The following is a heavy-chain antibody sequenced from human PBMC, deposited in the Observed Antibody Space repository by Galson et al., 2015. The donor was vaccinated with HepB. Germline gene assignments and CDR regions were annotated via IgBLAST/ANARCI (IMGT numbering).Heavy chain of an antibody. V-gene: IGHV1-46*01. J-gene: IGHJ6*03. CDR1: GYTFTSYS. D-gene: IGHD4-11*01. CDR3: ARGRDDDGNLYYYSMDV. CDR2: INPTDGST. Sequence: SVKVSCKASGYTFTSYSVHWVRQAPGQGLEWMGLINPTDGSTTYAQKFQGRVTMTRDTSTITVYMELSSLRSEDTAVNYCARGRDDDGNLYYYSMDVWGKGTTVTVSS.